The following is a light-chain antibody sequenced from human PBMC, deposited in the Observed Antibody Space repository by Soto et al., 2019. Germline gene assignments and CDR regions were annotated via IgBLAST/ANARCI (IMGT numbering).Light chain of an antibody. V-gene: IGLV1-44*01. Sequence: QSVLTQPPSASGTPGQRVTISCSGSSSNIGSNTVNWYQQLPGTAPKLLIYSNNQRPSGVPDRFSGSKSGTSASLAISGLQSEDEADYYCAAWDDSLNDVVFGGGTKFTVL. J-gene: IGLJ2*01. CDR1: SSNIGSNT. CDR2: SNN. CDR3: AAWDDSLNDVV.